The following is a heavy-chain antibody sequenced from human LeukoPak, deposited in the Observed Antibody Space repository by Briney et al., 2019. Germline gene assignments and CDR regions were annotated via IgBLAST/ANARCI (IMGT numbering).Heavy chain of an antibody. CDR2: IKSKTDGGTT. CDR1: GFTFSNAW. CDR3: TTTLYYDFWSGYPEYFQH. V-gene: IGHV3-15*01. J-gene: IGHJ1*01. D-gene: IGHD3-3*01. Sequence: PGGSLRLSCAASGFTFSNAWMSWVRQAPGKGLEWVGRIKSKTDGGTTDYAAPVKGRFTISRDDSKNTLYLQMNSLKTEDTAVYYCTTTLYYDFWSGYPEYFQHWGQGTLVTVSS.